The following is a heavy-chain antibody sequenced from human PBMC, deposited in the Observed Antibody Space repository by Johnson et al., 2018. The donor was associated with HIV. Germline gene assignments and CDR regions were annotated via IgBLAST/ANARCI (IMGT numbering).Heavy chain of an antibody. CDR2: IYSGGST. CDR3: ARDFGLEWELDGAFDI. Sequence: VQLVESGGGLVQPGGSLRLSCAASGFTVSSNYMSWVRQAPGKGLEWVSVIYSGGSTYYADSVKGRFTISRDNSKNTLYLQMNSLRAEDTAVYYCARDFGLEWELDGAFDIWGQGTMVTVSS. J-gene: IGHJ3*02. CDR1: GFTVSSNY. V-gene: IGHV3-66*02. D-gene: IGHD1-26*01.